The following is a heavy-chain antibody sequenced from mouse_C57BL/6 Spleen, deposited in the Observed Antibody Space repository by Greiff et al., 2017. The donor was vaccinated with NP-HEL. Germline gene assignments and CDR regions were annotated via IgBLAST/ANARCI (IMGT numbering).Heavy chain of an antibody. CDR3: ARGGYYGSSSFAY. CDR2: IYPGSGST. Sequence: VQLQQPGAELVKPGASVKMSCKASGYTFTSYWITWVKQRPGQGLEWIGDIYPGSGSTNDNEKFKSKATLTVDTSSSTAYMQLSSRTSEDSAVYYCARGGYYGSSSFAYWGQGTLVTVSA. J-gene: IGHJ3*01. CDR1: GYTFTSYW. V-gene: IGHV1-55*01. D-gene: IGHD1-1*01.